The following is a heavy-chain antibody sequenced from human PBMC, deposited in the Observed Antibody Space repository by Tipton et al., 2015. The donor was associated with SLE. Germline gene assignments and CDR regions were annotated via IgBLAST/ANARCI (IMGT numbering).Heavy chain of an antibody. V-gene: IGHV4-59*12. CDR2: INHSGST. CDR3: ARLPLIAAAGRYFDY. D-gene: IGHD6-13*01. CDR1: GGSISSYY. Sequence: TLSLTCTVSGGSISSYYWSWIRQPPGKGLEWIGYINHSGSTNYNPSLKSRVTISVDTSKNQFSLKLSSVTAADTAVYYCARLPLIAAAGRYFDYWGQGTLVTVSS. J-gene: IGHJ4*02.